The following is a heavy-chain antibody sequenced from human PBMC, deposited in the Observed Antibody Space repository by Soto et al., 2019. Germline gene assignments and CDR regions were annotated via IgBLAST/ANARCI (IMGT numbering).Heavy chain of an antibody. CDR2: ISKDGTYE. CDR3: AKVDYDFWTGRGGEFDW. CDR1: GFTFSRYG. V-gene: IGHV3-30*18. J-gene: IGHJ4*02. D-gene: IGHD3-3*01. Sequence: QVQLLQSGGGVVQPGRSLRLSCAASGFTFSRYGMHWVRQAPGKGLEWVAVISKDGTYEYYGDPVKGRFIVSRDNSKNTVFLQMDSLRVEDTAVYYCAKVDYDFWTGRGGEFDWWGQGTLVTVSS.